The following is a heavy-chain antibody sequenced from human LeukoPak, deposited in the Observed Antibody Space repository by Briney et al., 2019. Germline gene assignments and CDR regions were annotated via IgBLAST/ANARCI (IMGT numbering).Heavy chain of an antibody. D-gene: IGHD6-19*01. CDR3: ARVGIAVAGGGSGPIFDY. CDR2: ISASNGNT. Sequence: GASVKVSCKASGYTFTRYGISWVRQAPGQGLQWLGWISASNGNTNYAQKLQGRVTMTTDTSTSTAYMELRSLRSDDTAVYYCARVGIAVAGGGSGPIFDYWGQGTLVTVSS. V-gene: IGHV1-18*01. CDR1: GYTFTRYG. J-gene: IGHJ4*02.